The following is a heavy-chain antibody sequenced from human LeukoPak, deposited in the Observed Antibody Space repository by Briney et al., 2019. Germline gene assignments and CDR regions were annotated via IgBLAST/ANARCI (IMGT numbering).Heavy chain of an antibody. CDR2: IHYGGNT. D-gene: IGHD3-22*01. Sequence: SENLSLTCTVSGGSINDYYWSWIRQPPGKGLEWIGYIHYGGNTDYNPSLKSRVVISVDTPNNQFSLKLNSVTAADTAVYYCARRGSGYPYYFDYWGQGTLVTVSS. J-gene: IGHJ4*02. V-gene: IGHV4-59*01. CDR1: GGSINDYY. CDR3: ARRGSGYPYYFDY.